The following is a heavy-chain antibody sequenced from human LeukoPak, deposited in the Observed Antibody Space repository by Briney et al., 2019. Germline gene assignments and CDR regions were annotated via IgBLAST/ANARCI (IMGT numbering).Heavy chain of an antibody. J-gene: IGHJ4*02. D-gene: IGHD1-26*01. Sequence: PSETLSLTCDVYGGSFSGYYWSWIRQPPGKWLEWIGEINHSGSTNYNPSLKSRVTISVDTSKNQFSLKLSSVTAADTAVYYCARGADVVGTIDYWGQGTLVTVSS. V-gene: IGHV4-34*01. CDR3: ARGADVVGTIDY. CDR2: INHSGST. CDR1: GGSFSGYY.